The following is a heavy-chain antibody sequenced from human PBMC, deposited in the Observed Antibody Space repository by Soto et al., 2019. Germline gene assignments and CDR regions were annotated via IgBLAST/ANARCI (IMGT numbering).Heavy chain of an antibody. CDR1: GFSLNGYA. V-gene: IGHV3-48*01. J-gene: IGHJ6*03. CDR3: ARDPSVGSTFYYYMDG. CDR2: ISSSSGAI. D-gene: IGHD6-13*01. Sequence: EVQLVESGGGLAQPGGSLRLSCAASGFSLNGYAMNWVRQAPGRGLEWVSYISSSSGAIDYADSVKGRFTVSRDNAKNLLYLQMNSLRAEDTALYYCARDPSVGSTFYYYMDGWGEGPRSPSP.